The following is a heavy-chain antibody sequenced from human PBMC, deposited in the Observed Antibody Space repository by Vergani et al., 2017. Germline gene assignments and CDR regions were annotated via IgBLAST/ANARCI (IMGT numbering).Heavy chain of an antibody. J-gene: IGHJ6*02. D-gene: IGHD5-12*01. V-gene: IGHV3-23*01. CDR2: ISDGDDNT. CDR3: ARVSGYSYYYYGLDV. Sequence: LESGGGLVQPGGSIRLSCFGSGFTFSTFNMHWVRQIPGKGLDWVSTISDGDDNTYYADSVKGRFTVSRDYSKNTLFLQMNSLRAEDTAVYYCARVSGYSYYYYGLDVWGQGTTVTVSS. CDR1: GFTFSTFN.